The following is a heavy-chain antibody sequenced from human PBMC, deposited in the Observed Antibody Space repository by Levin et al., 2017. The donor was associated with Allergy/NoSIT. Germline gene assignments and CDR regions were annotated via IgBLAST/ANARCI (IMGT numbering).Heavy chain of an antibody. CDR2: ISSSSSTI. J-gene: IGHJ4*02. CDR1: GFTFRSYS. Sequence: LSLTCAASGFTFRSYSMNWVRQAPGKGLEWVSYISSSSSTIYYADSVKGRFTISRDNAKNSLYLQMNSLRDEDTAVYYCARDDRASYDSSGYYPDYWGQGTLVTVSS. V-gene: IGHV3-48*02. D-gene: IGHD3-22*01. CDR3: ARDDRASYDSSGYYPDY.